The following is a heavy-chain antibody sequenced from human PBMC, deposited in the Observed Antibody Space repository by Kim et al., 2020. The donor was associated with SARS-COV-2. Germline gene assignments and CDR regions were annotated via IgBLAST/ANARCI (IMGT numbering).Heavy chain of an antibody. V-gene: IGHV3-33*01. CDR3: ARGKKDPYSTYYYYYYGMDV. CDR1: GFTFSSYG. J-gene: IGHJ6*02. D-gene: IGHD2-21*01. CDR2: IWYDGSNK. Sequence: GGSLRLSCAASGFTFSSYGMHWVRQAPGKGLEWVAVIWYDGSNKYYADSVKGRFTISRDNSKNTLYLQMNSLRAEDTAVYYCARGKKDPYSTYYYYYYGMDVWGQGTTVTVSS.